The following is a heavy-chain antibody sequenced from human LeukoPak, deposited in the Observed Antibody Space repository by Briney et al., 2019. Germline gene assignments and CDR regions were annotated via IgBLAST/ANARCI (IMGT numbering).Heavy chain of an antibody. V-gene: IGHV4-39*07. CDR1: GGSISSSSYY. J-gene: IGHJ4*02. Sequence: SETTSLICTVSGGSISSSSYYWGWIRQPPGKGLEWIGSIYYSGSTYYNPSLKSRVTISVDTSKNQFSLKLSSVTAADTAVYYCARSYGSGRGTVFAYWGQGTLVTVSS. D-gene: IGHD3-10*01. CDR3: ARSYGSGRGTVFAY. CDR2: IYYSGST.